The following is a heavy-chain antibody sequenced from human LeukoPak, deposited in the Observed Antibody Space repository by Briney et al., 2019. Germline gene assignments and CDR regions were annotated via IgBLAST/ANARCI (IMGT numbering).Heavy chain of an antibody. CDR3: ARRVPFSSSWPTSYYMDV. J-gene: IGHJ6*03. CDR2: IYYSGST. Sequence: PSETLSLTCTVSGGSISSYYWSWIRQPPGKGLEWIGYIYYSGSTNYNPSLKSRVTISVDTSKNQFSLKLSSVTAADTAVYYCARRVPFSSSWPTSYYMDVWGKGTTVTISS. CDR1: GGSISSYY. V-gene: IGHV4-59*01. D-gene: IGHD6-13*01.